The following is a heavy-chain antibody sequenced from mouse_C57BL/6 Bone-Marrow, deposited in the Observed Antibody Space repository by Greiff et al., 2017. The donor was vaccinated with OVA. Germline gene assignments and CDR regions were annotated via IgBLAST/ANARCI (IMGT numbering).Heavy chain of an antibody. V-gene: IGHV7-3*01. J-gene: IGHJ1*03. Sequence: EVKLMESGGGLVQPGGSLSLSCAASGFTFTDYYMSWVRQPPGRALEWLGFIRNKANGYTTEYIASVKGRFTISRDNSQSILYLQMNALRAEDSATYYCARSGGGYDVSYWYFDVWGTGTTVTVSS. CDR1: GFTFTDYY. D-gene: IGHD2-2*01. CDR3: ARSGGGYDVSYWYFDV. CDR2: IRNKANGYTT.